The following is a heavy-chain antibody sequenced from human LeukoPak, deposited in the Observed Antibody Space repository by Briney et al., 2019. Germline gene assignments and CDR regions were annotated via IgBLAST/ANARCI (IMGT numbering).Heavy chain of an antibody. D-gene: IGHD2-15*01. Sequence: GGSLRLSCAASGFTFSSYSMSWVRQAPGKGLEWVASLTYTSRARYYADSVKGRFTISRDNVKNSLYLQMDSLRAEDTAVYYCARAYCSSGSCLGWGQGTLVTVSS. CDR2: LTYTSRAR. CDR1: GFTFSSYS. CDR3: ARAYCSSGSCLG. V-gene: IGHV3-48*01. J-gene: IGHJ4*02.